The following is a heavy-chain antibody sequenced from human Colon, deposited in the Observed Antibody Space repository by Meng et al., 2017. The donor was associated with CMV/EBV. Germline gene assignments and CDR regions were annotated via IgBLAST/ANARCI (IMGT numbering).Heavy chain of an antibody. D-gene: IGHD2-2*02. Sequence: SETLSLTCTVSGGSISSYYWSWIRQPPGKGLEWIGYIYYSGSTNYNPSLKSRVTISVDTSKNQFSLKLSSVTAADTAVYYCARAKYCSSTSCYIVGPYYFDYWGQGTLVTVS. CDR1: GGSISSYY. V-gene: IGHV4-59*01. CDR3: ARAKYCSSTSCYIVGPYYFDY. CDR2: IYYSGST. J-gene: IGHJ4*02.